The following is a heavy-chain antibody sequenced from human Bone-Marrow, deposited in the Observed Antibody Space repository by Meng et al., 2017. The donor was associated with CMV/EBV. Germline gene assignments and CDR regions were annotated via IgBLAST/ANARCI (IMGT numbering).Heavy chain of an antibody. CDR2: INPSGGST. CDR3: ARIVRNYDFWRGYSDY. V-gene: IGHV1-46*01. D-gene: IGHD3-3*01. CDR1: GYTFTSYY. Sequence: ASVKVSCKASGYTFTSYYMHWVRQAPGQGLEWMGIINPSGGSTSYAQKFQGRVTMTRDTSTSTVYMELSSLRSEDTAVYYCARIVRNYDFWRGYSDYWGQGTLVNGSS. J-gene: IGHJ4*02.